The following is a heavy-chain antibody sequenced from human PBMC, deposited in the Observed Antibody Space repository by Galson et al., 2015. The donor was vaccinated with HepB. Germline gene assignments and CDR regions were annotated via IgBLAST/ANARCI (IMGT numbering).Heavy chain of an antibody. V-gene: IGHV1-69*13. CDR2: IIPIFATT. CDR1: GGTFKTYG. Sequence: SVKVSCKASGGTFKTYGISWVRQAPGQGLEWMGEIIPIFATTNSSQRFQGRISFTADASTGTAYMTLSSLTSEDPAVYYCTTLRAFSGKFLLIFDFWGQGSLVTVSS. CDR3: TTLRAFSGKFLLIFDF. D-gene: IGHD1-26*01. J-gene: IGHJ4*02.